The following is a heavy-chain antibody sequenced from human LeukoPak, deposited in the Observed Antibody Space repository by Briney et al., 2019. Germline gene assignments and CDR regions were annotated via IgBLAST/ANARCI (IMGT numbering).Heavy chain of an antibody. CDR3: VKTFPPDYYDTSGFFPCYFDF. V-gene: IGHV3-64D*06. CDR1: GFTFNSYT. D-gene: IGHD3-22*01. CDR2: IRSNVGTT. J-gene: IGHJ4*01. Sequence: GGSLRLSCLVSGFTFNSYTMHCVRQALDKGLEYVSPIRSNVGTTGYADSVKGRFTISRDNFKYTLYLQMDSLRPEDTAVYYCVKTFPPDYYDTSGFFPCYFDFWGHGTLVTVSS.